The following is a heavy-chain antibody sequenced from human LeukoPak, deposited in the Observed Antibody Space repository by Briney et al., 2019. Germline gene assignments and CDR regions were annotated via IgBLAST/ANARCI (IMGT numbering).Heavy chain of an antibody. CDR3: ARDLGAHIVVEGDY. J-gene: IGHJ4*02. Sequence: GASVKVSRKASGGTFSSYAISWVRQAPGRGLEWMGGIIPIFGTANYAQKFQGRVTITADESTSTAYMELSSLRSEDTAVYYCARDLGAHIVVEGDYWGQGTLVTVSS. V-gene: IGHV1-69*13. D-gene: IGHD2-21*01. CDR1: GGTFSSYA. CDR2: IIPIFGTA.